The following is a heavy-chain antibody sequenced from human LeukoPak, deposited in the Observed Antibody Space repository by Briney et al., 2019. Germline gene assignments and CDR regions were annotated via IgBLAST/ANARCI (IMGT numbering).Heavy chain of an antibody. CDR1: GGSISSGSYS. V-gene: IGHV4-30-4*07. CDR2: IYYSGST. D-gene: IGHD3-16*02. CDR3: ARGSDYDYVWGSYRPPFDI. Sequence: PSQTLSLTCAVSGGSISSGSYSWSWIRQPPGKGLEWIGYIYYSGSTNYNPSLKSRVTISVDTSKNQFSLKLSSVTAADTAVYYCARGSDYDYVWGSYRPPFDIWGQGTMVTVSS. J-gene: IGHJ3*02.